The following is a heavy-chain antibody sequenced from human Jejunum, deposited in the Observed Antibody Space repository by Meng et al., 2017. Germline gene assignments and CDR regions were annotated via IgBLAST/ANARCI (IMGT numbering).Heavy chain of an antibody. Sequence: QLQLQESGPGLVKPSETLSLSCTVSGGSLSSVSPYWGWIRQSPGKGLEWIGTAYYSGSSYYNPSLRSRVIILVDTSKNQFSLRLSSVTAADTAVYYCARQMDSEYDEGYFFDYWGQGILVTVSS. CDR2: AYYSGSS. J-gene: IGHJ4*02. V-gene: IGHV4-39*01. D-gene: IGHD2-2*03. CDR1: GGSLSSVSPY. CDR3: ARQMDSEYDEGYFFDY.